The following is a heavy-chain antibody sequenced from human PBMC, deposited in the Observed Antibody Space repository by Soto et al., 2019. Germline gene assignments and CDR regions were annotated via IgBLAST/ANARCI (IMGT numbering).Heavy chain of an antibody. CDR1: GGTFSSYA. J-gene: IGHJ5*02. CDR2: IIPIFGTA. V-gene: IGHV1-69*01. CDR3: ARGPHPYHMVGAPPDWFDP. Sequence: QVQLVQSGAEVKKPGSSVKVSCKASGGTFSSYAISWVRQAPGQGLEWMGGIIPIFGTANYAQKFQGRVTITADESTSTAYMELSSLRSEDTAVYYCARGPHPYHMVGAPPDWFDPWGQGTLVTVSS. D-gene: IGHD1-26*01.